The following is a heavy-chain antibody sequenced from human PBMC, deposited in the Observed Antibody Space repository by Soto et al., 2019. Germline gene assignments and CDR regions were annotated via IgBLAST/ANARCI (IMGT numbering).Heavy chain of an antibody. Sequence: LRLSCAASGFTLSSYWIHWVRQAPGKGLVWVSRIDSDGTGTVYADSVKGRFTISRDNAKNTVYLQMNSLRAEDTAVYYCARSPVGYSYGSYWGQGTQVTVSS. J-gene: IGHJ4*02. CDR3: ARSPVGYSYGSY. V-gene: IGHV3-74*01. D-gene: IGHD5-18*01. CDR2: IDSDGTGT. CDR1: GFTLSSYW.